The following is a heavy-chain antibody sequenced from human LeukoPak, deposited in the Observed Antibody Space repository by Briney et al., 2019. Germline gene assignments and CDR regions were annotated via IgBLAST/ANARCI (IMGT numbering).Heavy chain of an antibody. V-gene: IGHV1-18*01. Sequence: GASVKVSCKASGYTFTSYGISWVRQPPGQGLERMGWISAYNGNTNYAQKLQGRVTMTTDTSTSTAYMELRSLRSDDTAVYYWARDVSGYYQRFDYWGQGTLVTVSS. CDR3: ARDVSGYYQRFDY. CDR1: GYTFTSYG. D-gene: IGHD3-22*01. J-gene: IGHJ4*02. CDR2: ISAYNGNT.